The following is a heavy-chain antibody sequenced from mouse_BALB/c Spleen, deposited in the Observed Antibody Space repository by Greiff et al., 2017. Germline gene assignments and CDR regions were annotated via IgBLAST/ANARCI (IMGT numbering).Heavy chain of an antibody. J-gene: IGHJ3*01. CDR1: GFTFSSYA. Sequence: EVQGVESGGGLVKPGGSLKLSCAASGFTFSSYAMSWVRQTPEKRLEWVASISSGGSTYYPDSVKGRFAISRDNARNILYLQMSSLRSVDTAMYYCARGAGGEFAYWGQGTLVTVSA. CDR3: ARGAGGEFAY. CDR2: ISSGGST. V-gene: IGHV5-6-5*01.